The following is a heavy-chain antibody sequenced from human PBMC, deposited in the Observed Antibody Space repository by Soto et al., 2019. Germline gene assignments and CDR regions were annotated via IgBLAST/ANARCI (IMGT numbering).Heavy chain of an antibody. V-gene: IGHV4-59*01. D-gene: IGHD6-19*01. CDR2: IYYSGST. J-gene: IGHJ4*02. CDR3: ARTMQWLGPSFDY. Sequence: SETLSLTCTVSGGSISSYSWSWIRQPPGRGLEWIGYIYYSGSTNYNPSLKSRVTISVDTSKNQFSLKLSSVTAADTAVYYCARTMQWLGPSFDYWGQGTRVTVS. CDR1: GGSISSYS.